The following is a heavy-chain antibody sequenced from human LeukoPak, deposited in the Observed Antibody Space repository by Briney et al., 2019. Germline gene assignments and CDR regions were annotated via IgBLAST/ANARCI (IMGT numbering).Heavy chain of an antibody. D-gene: IGHD2-15*01. J-gene: IGHJ3*02. V-gene: IGHV1-24*01. CDR2: FDPEDGET. Sequence: ASVTVSCKVSGYTLTELSMHWVLQAPGKGLEWMGGFDPEDGETIYAQKFQGRVTMTEDTSTDTAYMELSSLRSEDTAVYYCATVPVVVAATLWAGGAFDIWGQGTMVTVSS. CDR1: GYTLTELS. CDR3: ATVPVVVAATLWAGGAFDI.